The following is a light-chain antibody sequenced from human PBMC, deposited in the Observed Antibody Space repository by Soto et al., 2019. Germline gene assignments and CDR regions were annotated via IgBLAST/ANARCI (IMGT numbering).Light chain of an antibody. CDR3: QQYIRWPIT. V-gene: IGKV3-15*01. CDR2: GAS. J-gene: IGKJ5*01. CDR1: QSVSSN. Sequence: EIVMTQSPATLSVSPGERATLSCRASQSVSSNLAWYQQKPGQAPSLLIYGASTRATGTPARFSGSGSGTEFTLTISSLQSEDFAVYYCQQYIRWPITFGQGTRLENK.